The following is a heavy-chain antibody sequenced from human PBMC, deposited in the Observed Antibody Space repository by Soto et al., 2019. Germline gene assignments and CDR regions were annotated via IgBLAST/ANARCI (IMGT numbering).Heavy chain of an antibody. J-gene: IGHJ4*02. CDR2: IDYSGST. Sequence: PSETLSLTCTVSGGSISSDDYCWSWIRQPPGKGLEWIGYIDYSGSTYYKPSLKSRVTISVDTSKKQFSLKLRSVSAADTAVYYCARDEQANWGSGFDYWGQGILVTVSS. V-gene: IGHV4-30-4*01. CDR1: GGSISSDDYC. CDR3: ARDEQANWGSGFDY. D-gene: IGHD7-27*01.